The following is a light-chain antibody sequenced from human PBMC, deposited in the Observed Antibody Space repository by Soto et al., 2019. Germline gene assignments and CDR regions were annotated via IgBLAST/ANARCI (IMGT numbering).Light chain of an antibody. Sequence: DIPMTQSPSSLSASVGDIVTITCRASQSISGYLNWYQQKPGRAPKVMIYTASSLQSGVPSRFSGSGSGTDFTLTISSLQSEDVAVYYCQQYNNWPRTFGQGTKVDIK. CDR1: QSISGY. CDR3: QQYNNWPRT. J-gene: IGKJ1*01. V-gene: IGKV1-39*01. CDR2: TAS.